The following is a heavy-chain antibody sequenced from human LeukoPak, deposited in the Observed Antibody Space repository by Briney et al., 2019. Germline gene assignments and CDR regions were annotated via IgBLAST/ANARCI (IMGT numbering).Heavy chain of an antibody. CDR1: GYTFTSYS. Sequence: ASVKVSCKASGYTFTSYSIHWVRQAPGQGLERMGIINPSGASASYAQKFQGRVTMTRDMSAGTVYLELSSLRFDDTAVYYCARGHGSGSTNWFDPWGQGTLVTVSS. V-gene: IGHV1-46*01. D-gene: IGHD3-10*01. CDR3: ARGHGSGSTNWFDP. J-gene: IGHJ5*02. CDR2: INPSGASA.